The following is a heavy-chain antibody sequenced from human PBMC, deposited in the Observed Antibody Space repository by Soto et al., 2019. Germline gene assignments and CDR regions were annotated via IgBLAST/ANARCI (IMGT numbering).Heavy chain of an antibody. J-gene: IGHJ4*02. CDR2: IHYSGST. CDR1: GGSISSGAYY. V-gene: IGHV4-31*03. CDR3: ARYTVTTTYYFDY. Sequence: QVHLQESGPGLVKPSQTLSLTCTVSGGSISSGAYYWSWIRHHPGKGLEWIGYIHYSGSTYYNPSLMSRITISVDTSKNQFSLKLSSVTAADTAVYYCARYTVTTTYYFDYWGQGTLVTVSS. D-gene: IGHD4-17*01.